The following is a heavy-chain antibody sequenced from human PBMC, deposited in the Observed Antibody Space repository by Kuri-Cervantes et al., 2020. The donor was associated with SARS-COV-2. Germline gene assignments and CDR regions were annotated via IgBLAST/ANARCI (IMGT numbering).Heavy chain of an antibody. Sequence: GESLKISCAPSGFTFSRYAMIWVRQAPGKGLEWISAIRGGGYTTYYADSVKGQFTISRDNFKNTLYLQMNNLRAEDTAVYYCAKDPNGDYVGALDFWGQGTLVTVSS. CDR1: GFTFSRYA. D-gene: IGHD4-17*01. CDR3: AKDPNGDYVGALDF. J-gene: IGHJ3*01. V-gene: IGHV3-23*01. CDR2: IRGGGYTT.